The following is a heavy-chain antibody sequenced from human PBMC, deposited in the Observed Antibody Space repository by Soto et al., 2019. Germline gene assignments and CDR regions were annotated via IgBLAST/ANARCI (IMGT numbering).Heavy chain of an antibody. CDR1: GGSISSGGYS. Sequence: SETLSLTCAVSGGSISSGGYSWSWIRQPPGKGLEWIGYIYHSGSTYYNPSLKSRVTISVDRSKNQFSLKLSSVTAADTAVYYCARGGSGSYSYWGQGTLVTVS. V-gene: IGHV4-30-2*01. CDR2: IYHSGST. CDR3: ARGGSGSYSY. D-gene: IGHD3-10*01. J-gene: IGHJ4*02.